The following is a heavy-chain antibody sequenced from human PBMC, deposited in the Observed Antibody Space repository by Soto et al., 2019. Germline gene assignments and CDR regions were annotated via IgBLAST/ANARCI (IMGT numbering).Heavy chain of an antibody. Sequence: GWSLRLACVSSGFTFITFSMNWVRQAPGKGLEWISYISTYSTTIYYADSVKGRFTMSRDNAKNSLYLQMNSLRDEDTAVYYCASFPTYYYDSSGSTPFDYWGQGTLVTVSS. J-gene: IGHJ4*02. V-gene: IGHV3-48*02. D-gene: IGHD3-22*01. CDR2: ISTYSTTI. CDR3: ASFPTYYYDSSGSTPFDY. CDR1: GFTFITFS.